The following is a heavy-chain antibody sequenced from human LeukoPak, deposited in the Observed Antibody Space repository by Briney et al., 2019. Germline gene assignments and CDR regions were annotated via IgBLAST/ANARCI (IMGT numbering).Heavy chain of an antibody. Sequence: ASVKLSCKASGYTFTSYYMHWVRQAPGQGLEWMGGIIPIFGTANYAQKFQGRVTITADKSTSTAYMELSSLRSEDTAVYYCARGLSGSYYAFDIWGQGTMVTVSS. CDR1: GYTFTSYY. CDR2: IIPIFGTA. D-gene: IGHD1-26*01. V-gene: IGHV1-69*06. J-gene: IGHJ3*02. CDR3: ARGLSGSYYAFDI.